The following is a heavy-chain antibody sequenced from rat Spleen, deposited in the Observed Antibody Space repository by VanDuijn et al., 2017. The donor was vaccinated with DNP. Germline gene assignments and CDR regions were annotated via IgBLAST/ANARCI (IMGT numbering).Heavy chain of an antibody. D-gene: IGHD1-10*01. CDR2: IIYDGSST. CDR3: ATHGPFYNIYDNWFAY. J-gene: IGHJ3*01. CDR1: GFTFSDYA. Sequence: EVQLVESGGGLVQPGRSLKLSCAASGFTFSDYAMAWVRQSPKKGLEWVATIIYDGSSTYYRDSVKGRFTISRDNAKSTLYLQMDSLWSEATATYYCATHGPFYNIYDNWFAYWGQGTLVTVSS. V-gene: IGHV5-7*01.